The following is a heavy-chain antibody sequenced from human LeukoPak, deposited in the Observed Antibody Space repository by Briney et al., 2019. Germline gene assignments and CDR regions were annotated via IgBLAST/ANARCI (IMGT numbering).Heavy chain of an antibody. CDR1: GFTFSSYA. J-gene: IGHJ3*02. Sequence: GGSLRLSCAASGFTFSSYAMHWVRQAPGKGLEYVSGISSNGGSTYYANSVKGRFTISRDNSKNTLYLQMGSLRAEDMAVYYCARGQVGAINDAFDIWGQGTMVAVSS. D-gene: IGHD1-26*01. CDR2: ISSNGGST. CDR3: ARGQVGAINDAFDI. V-gene: IGHV3-64*01.